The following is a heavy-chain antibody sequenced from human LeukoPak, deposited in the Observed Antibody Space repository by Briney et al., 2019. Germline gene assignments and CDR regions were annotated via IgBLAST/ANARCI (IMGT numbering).Heavy chain of an antibody. Sequence: SETLSLTCAVYGGTFSGYYWSWIRQPPGKELEWMGEINHRGSTNYNPSLKGRVTMSLDTAKNQFSLKLSSVTAADTAVYYCAKSLYGSGSYYGAPYYMDVWGKGTTVTISS. J-gene: IGHJ6*03. CDR2: INHRGST. CDR1: GGTFSGYY. CDR3: AKSLYGSGSYYGAPYYMDV. V-gene: IGHV4-34*08. D-gene: IGHD3-10*01.